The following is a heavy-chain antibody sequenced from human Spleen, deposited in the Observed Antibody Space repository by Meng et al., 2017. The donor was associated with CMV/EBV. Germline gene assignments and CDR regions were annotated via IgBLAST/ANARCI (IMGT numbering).Heavy chain of an antibody. CDR1: GFTFSSYA. CDR2: ISYDGSNK. V-gene: IGHV3-30-3*01. Sequence: QVQLGGAGGGVVQPGRSLRLSCAASGFTFSSYAMHWVRQAPGKGLEWVAVISYDGSNKYYADSVKGRFTISRDNSKNTLYLQMNSLRAEDTAVYYCARVNSGSYYGFDYWGQGTLVTVSS. J-gene: IGHJ4*02. D-gene: IGHD1-26*01. CDR3: ARVNSGSYYGFDY.